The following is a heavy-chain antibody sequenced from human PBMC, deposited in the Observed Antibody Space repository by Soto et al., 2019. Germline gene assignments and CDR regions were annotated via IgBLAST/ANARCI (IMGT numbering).Heavy chain of an antibody. CDR2: IKSKTDGGTT. CDR3: TTDPWSDYYGSSGYYYFDY. Sequence: TGGSLRLSCAASGFTFSNAWMSWVRQAPGKGLEWVGRIKSKTDGGTTGYAAPVKGRFTISRDDSKNTLYLQMNSLKTEDTAVYYCTTDPWSDYYGSSGYYYFDYWGQGTLVTVSS. D-gene: IGHD3-22*01. CDR1: GFTFSNAW. V-gene: IGHV3-15*01. J-gene: IGHJ4*02.